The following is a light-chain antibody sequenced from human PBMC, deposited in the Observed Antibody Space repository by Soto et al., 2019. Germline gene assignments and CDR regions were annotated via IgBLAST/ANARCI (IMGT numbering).Light chain of an antibody. CDR3: GTDHGSGINFVVV. V-gene: IGLV9-49*01. J-gene: IGLJ2*01. CDR1: SGYGNYK. CDR2: VGTGGIVG. Sequence: QSVLTQPPSASASLGASVTLTCTLSSGYGNYKVDWYQQRPGKGPRFVMRVGTGGIVGSKGDGIPDRFSVLGSGLNRYLTIKNIQEEDGSDYHCGTDHGSGINFVVVFGGGTKVTVL.